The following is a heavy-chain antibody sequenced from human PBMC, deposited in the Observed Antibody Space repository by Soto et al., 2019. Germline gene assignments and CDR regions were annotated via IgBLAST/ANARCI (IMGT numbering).Heavy chain of an antibody. J-gene: IGHJ4*02. V-gene: IGHV1-69*01. Sequence: QVQLVQSGAEVKKPGSSVKVSCKASGGTFSSYAISWVRQAPGQGLEWMGGIIPIFGTANYAQKFQGRVTITADESTSTAYMELSSLRSEDTAVYYCARLPRTDYYDSSGYVLNWGQGTLVTVSS. CDR3: ARLPRTDYYDSSGYVLN. CDR2: IIPIFGTA. CDR1: GGTFSSYA. D-gene: IGHD3-22*01.